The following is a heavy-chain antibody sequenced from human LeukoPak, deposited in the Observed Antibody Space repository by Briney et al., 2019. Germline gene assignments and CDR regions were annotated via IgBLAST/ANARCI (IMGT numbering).Heavy chain of an antibody. CDR1: GYTFTGYY. J-gene: IGHJ4*02. V-gene: IGHV1-2*02. CDR3: ARDEAPLRLGELSFVTYYFDY. CDR2: INPNSGGT. Sequence: ASVKVSCKASGYTFTGYYMHWLRQAPGQGLEWMGWINPNSGGTNYAQKFQGRVTMTRDTSISTAYMELSRLRSDDTAVYYCARDEAPLRLGELSFVTYYFDYWGQGTLVTVSS. D-gene: IGHD3-16*02.